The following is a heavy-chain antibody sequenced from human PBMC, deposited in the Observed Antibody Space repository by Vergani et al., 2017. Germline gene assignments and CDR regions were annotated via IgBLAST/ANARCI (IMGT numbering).Heavy chain of an antibody. CDR3: ARISGGSAPYLHY. V-gene: IGHV3-66*01. CDR1: GFTVSSNH. D-gene: IGHD2-15*01. CDR2: IYSAGNR. J-gene: IGHJ1*01. Sequence: EVQLLESGGDLVQPGGSLTLSCAASGFTVSSNHMTWVRQAPGKGLEWVSLIYSAGNRYYADSVKGRFTISRDNAKTTLYLQMNSLRDEDRGVYYCARISGGSAPYLHYWGQGTLVTVAS.